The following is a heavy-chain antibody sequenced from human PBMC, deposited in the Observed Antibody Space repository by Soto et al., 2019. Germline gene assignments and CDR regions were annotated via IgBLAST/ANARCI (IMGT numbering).Heavy chain of an antibody. V-gene: IGHV4-39*01. D-gene: IGHD6-19*01. CDR2: IFYSGNT. CDR1: GGSISGSSHY. Sequence: QLQLQESGPGLVKPSETLSLTCTVSGGSISGSSHYWGWVRQPPGKGLEWIGSIFYSGNTYYNPSLKSRVTVSVDTSKNQFSLNLNSVTAADTAVYYCARHGSGWPFDYWGQGTLVTVSS. J-gene: IGHJ4*02. CDR3: ARHGSGWPFDY.